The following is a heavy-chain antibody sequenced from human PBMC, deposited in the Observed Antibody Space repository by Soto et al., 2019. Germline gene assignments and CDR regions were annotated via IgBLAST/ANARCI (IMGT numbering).Heavy chain of an antibody. V-gene: IGHV1-46*01. CDR3: ARESAGRDEFQSSGDFDF. CDR2: INPSVGST. J-gene: IGHJ4*02. Sequence: QVQLVQSGAEVKKPGASVRVSCKASGYFFASYSMHWVRQAPGQGLEWMGMINPSVGSTSYVEKFPGSVTMTRDTSTSTVYMELSSLRSEDTAVYYCARESAGRDEFQSSGDFDFWGQGTLVTVAS. CDR1: GYFFASYS. D-gene: IGHD2-15*01.